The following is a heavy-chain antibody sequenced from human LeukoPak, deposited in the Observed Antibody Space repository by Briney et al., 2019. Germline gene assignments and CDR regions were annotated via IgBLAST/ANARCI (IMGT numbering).Heavy chain of an antibody. D-gene: IGHD5-18*01. V-gene: IGHV3-23*01. J-gene: IGHJ4*02. CDR2: ISVSGGST. CDR3: GQKYSYGSIYFDY. CDR1: GFTFSSYG. Sequence: GGSLRLSCAASGFTFSSYGMSWVRQAPGKGLEWVSAISVSGGSTYYAGSVKGRFTISRDNSKNTLYLQMNSLRAEDTAVYYCGQKYSYGSIYFDYWGQGTLVTVSS.